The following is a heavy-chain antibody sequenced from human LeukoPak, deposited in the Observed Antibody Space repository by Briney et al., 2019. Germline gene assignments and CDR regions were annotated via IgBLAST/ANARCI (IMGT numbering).Heavy chain of an antibody. Sequence: GGSLRLSCAASGFTFSSYEMNWVRQAPGKGLEWVSYISSSGSTIYYADSVKGRFTISRDNAKNSLYLQMNSLRAEDTAVYYCAREKTGTWVFSYYYGMDVWGRGTTVTVSS. V-gene: IGHV3-48*03. CDR3: AREKTGTWVFSYYYGMDV. D-gene: IGHD1-7*01. CDR2: ISSSGSTI. J-gene: IGHJ6*02. CDR1: GFTFSSYE.